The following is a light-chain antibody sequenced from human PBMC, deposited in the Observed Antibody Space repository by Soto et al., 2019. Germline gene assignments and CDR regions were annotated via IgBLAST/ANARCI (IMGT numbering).Light chain of an antibody. J-gene: IGKJ2*01. CDR2: GAS. CDR3: QQYNKWPPYT. CDR1: QSVSSN. V-gene: IGKV3-15*01. Sequence: EIVMTQSPANLSVSPGERATLSCRASQSVSSNLAWYQQKPGQAPRLLIYGASTRATGIPARFSGSGSGTDFTLTISSQQSEDVAVYYCQQYNKWPPYTFGQGTKVEIK.